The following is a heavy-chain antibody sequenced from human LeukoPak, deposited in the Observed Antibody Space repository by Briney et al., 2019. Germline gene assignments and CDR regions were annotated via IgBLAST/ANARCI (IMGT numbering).Heavy chain of an antibody. Sequence: QPGGSLRLSCEVSVFPFSTYGMTWVRQAPGKGLEWVSLISGTGTGTYYADSVKGRFTISRDNSKNTLYLQMNSLRAEDTAVYYCAKTKWKKQWVDYWGQGTLVTVSS. V-gene: IGHV3-NL1*01. J-gene: IGHJ4*02. CDR2: ISGTGTGT. D-gene: IGHD6-19*01. CDR3: AKTKWKKQWVDY. CDR1: VFPFSTYG.